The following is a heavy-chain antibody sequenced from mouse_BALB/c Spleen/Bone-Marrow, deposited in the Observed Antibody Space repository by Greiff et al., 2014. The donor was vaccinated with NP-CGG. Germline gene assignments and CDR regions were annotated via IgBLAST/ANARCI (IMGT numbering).Heavy chain of an antibody. CDR2: INPGSGGA. CDR3: ARFGRYYFDY. J-gene: IGHJ2*01. Sequence: VQLVESGAELVRPGTAVNASCKASGYAFTNYLIEWVKQRPGQGLEWIGVINPGSGGANYNEKFKGKATLTADKSSSTAYMQLSSLTSDDSAVYFCARFGRYYFDYWGQGTTLTVSS. CDR1: GYAFTNYL. V-gene: IGHV1-54*01.